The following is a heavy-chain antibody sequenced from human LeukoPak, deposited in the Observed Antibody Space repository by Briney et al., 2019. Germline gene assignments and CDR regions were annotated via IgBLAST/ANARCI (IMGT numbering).Heavy chain of an antibody. V-gene: IGHV1-8*01. CDR1: GHTFTSYD. CDR3: ARSLQRGYSYGSYFDY. CDR2: MNPNSGNT. Sequence: ASVKVSCKASGHTFTSYDINWVRQATGQGLEWMGWMNPNSGNTGYAQKFQGRVTMTRNTSISTAYMELSSLRSEDTAVYYCARSLQRGYSYGSYFDYWGQGTLVTVSS. D-gene: IGHD5-18*01. J-gene: IGHJ4*02.